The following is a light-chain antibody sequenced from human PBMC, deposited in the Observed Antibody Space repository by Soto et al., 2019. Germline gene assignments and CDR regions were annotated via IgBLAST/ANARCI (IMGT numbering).Light chain of an antibody. J-gene: IGKJ4*01. Sequence: EIVITQSPVTLSVSPGERATLSCRASQSVSSNLAWYQQKPGQAPSLLIYGASTRATGTPARFSGSGSGTEFTLTISSLQSEDFAVYYCQQYIRWPLTFGGGTKVDIK. CDR1: QSVSSN. CDR2: GAS. V-gene: IGKV3-15*01. CDR3: QQYIRWPLT.